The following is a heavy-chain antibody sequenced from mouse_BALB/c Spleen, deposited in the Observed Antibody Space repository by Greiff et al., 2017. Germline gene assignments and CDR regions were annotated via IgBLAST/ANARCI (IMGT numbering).Heavy chain of an antibody. CDR2: ISSGGST. CDR1: GFTFSSYA. J-gene: IGHJ4*01. V-gene: IGHV5-6-5*01. CDR3: ARRGDYRYNYAMDY. Sequence: EVMLVESGGGLVKPGGSLKLSCAASGFTFSSYAMSWVRQTPEKRLEWVASISSGGSTYYPDSVKGRFTISRDNARNILYLQMSSLRSEDTAMYYCARRGDYRYNYAMDYWGQGTSVTVSS. D-gene: IGHD2-14*01.